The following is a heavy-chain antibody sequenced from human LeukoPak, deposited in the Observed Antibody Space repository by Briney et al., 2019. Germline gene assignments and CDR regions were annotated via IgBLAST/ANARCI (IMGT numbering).Heavy chain of an antibody. Sequence: ASETLSLTCAVSDGSISSNNWWSWVRQPPGKGLEWIGEIYHSGSTNYNPSLKSRVTISVDKSKNQFSLKLSSVTAADTAVYYCARDSNNDYGSSGYGVFEYWGQGTLVTVSS. CDR1: DGSISSNNW. D-gene: IGHD3-22*01. V-gene: IGHV4-4*02. CDR2: IYHSGST. CDR3: ARDSNNDYGSSGYGVFEY. J-gene: IGHJ4*02.